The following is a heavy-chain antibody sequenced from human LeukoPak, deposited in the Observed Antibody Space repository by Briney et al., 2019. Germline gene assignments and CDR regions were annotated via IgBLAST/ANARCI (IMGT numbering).Heavy chain of an antibody. Sequence: SETLSLTCTVSGGSISSSNYYWGWIRQPPGKGLEWIGSMYYSGTTYYNPSLKSRVTISVDTSKNQFSLKLSSVTAADTALYYCARHTTILGYFGYWGQGTLVTVSS. CDR1: GGSISSSNYY. V-gene: IGHV4-39*01. D-gene: IGHD3-3*01. CDR3: ARHTTILGYFGY. CDR2: MYYSGTT. J-gene: IGHJ4*02.